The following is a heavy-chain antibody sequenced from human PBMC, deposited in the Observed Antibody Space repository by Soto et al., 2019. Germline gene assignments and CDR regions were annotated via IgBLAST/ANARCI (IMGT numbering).Heavy chain of an antibody. V-gene: IGHV5-10-1*01. CDR3: ARRNHCRGGSCYWYYFDY. Sequence: GESLKISCKGSGYSFTSYWISWVRQMPGKGLEWMGRIDPSDSYTNYSPSFQGHVTISADKSISTAYLQWSSLKASDTAMYYCARRNHCRGGSCYWYYFDYWGQGTLVTVSS. J-gene: IGHJ4*02. D-gene: IGHD2-15*01. CDR1: GYSFTSYW. CDR2: IDPSDSYT.